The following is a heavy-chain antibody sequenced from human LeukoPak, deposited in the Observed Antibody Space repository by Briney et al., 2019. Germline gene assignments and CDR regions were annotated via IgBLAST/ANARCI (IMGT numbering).Heavy chain of an antibody. CDR3: ARARLGESATRLDY. CDR2: IIPIFGIA. CDR1: GGTFSSYA. J-gene: IGHJ4*02. V-gene: IGHV1-69*04. D-gene: IGHD5-24*01. Sequence: SVKVSCKASGGTFSSYAISWVRQAPGQGLEWMGRIIPIFGIANYAQKFQGRVTITADKSTSPAYMELSSLRSEDTAVYYCARARLGESATRLDYWGQGTLVTVSS.